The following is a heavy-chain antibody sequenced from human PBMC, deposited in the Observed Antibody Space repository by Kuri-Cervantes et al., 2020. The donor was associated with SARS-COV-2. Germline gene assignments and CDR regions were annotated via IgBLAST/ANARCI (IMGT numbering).Heavy chain of an antibody. D-gene: IGHD6-19*01. CDR3: VRAYSTGWLVGSYYFDS. CDR1: GVFFSAYT. Sequence: GGSLRLSCSASGVFFSAYTLHWVRQAPGKGLEYVSAISSDAVNTYYANSVKGRFTISRDFSKNTLYLQMTNLTTEDTAVYYCVRAYSTGWLVGSYYFDSWGQGTLVTVSS. CDR2: ISSDAVNT. V-gene: IGHV3-64D*06. J-gene: IGHJ4*02.